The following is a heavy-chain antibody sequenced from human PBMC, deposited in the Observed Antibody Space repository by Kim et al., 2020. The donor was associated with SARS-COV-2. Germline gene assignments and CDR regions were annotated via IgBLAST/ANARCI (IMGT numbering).Heavy chain of an antibody. Sequence: ENHEQKFQGRGTITADKTTSTGYMGLSSLRAEDTAVYYCARGRDGYRFDYWGQGTLVTVSS. CDR2: E. V-gene: IGHV1-69*04. D-gene: IGHD5-12*01. CDR3: ARGRDGYRFDY. J-gene: IGHJ4*02.